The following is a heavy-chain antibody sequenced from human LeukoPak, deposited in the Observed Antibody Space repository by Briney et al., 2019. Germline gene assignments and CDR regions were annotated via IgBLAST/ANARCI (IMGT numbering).Heavy chain of an antibody. J-gene: IGHJ4*02. CDR1: GFTFSSYA. Sequence: GGSLRLSCAASGFTFSSYAMSWVRQAPGKGLEWVSAISGSGGSTYYADSVKGRFTISRDNSKNTLYLQMNSLRAEDTAVYYCAKDASRFYCTNGVCDFDYWGQGTLVTVSS. D-gene: IGHD2-8*01. CDR2: ISGSGGST. V-gene: IGHV3-23*01. CDR3: AKDASRFYCTNGVCDFDY.